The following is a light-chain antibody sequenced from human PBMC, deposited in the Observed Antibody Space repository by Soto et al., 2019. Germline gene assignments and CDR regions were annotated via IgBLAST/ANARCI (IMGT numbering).Light chain of an antibody. CDR3: QQFDNLPLT. Sequence: DIQMTQCPSSLSASVGDRVTITCQASQDIRKYLNWYQNKQGKATKLLIYDASILETGAPSRFSGSGSGTDFTLTISSLQPEDIATYYCQQFDNLPLTVGGGTNVDTK. CDR2: DAS. J-gene: IGKJ4*01. CDR1: QDIRKY. V-gene: IGKV1-33*01.